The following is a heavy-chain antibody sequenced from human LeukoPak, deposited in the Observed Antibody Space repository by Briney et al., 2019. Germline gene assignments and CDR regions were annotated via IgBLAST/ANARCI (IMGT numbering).Heavy chain of an antibody. CDR2: ISYDRSNK. V-gene: IGHV3-30*18. Sequence: GGSLRLSCAASGFTFSSYGMHWVRQAPGKGLEWVAVISYDRSNKYYADSVKGRFTISRDNSKNTLYLQMNSLRAEDTAVYYCAKDYVFFGGYSYGNFDYWGQGTLVTVSS. D-gene: IGHD5-18*01. CDR1: GFTFSSYG. J-gene: IGHJ4*02. CDR3: AKDYVFFGGYSYGNFDY.